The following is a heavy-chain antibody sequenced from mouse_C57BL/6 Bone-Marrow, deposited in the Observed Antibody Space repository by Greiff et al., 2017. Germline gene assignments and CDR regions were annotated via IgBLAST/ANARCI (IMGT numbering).Heavy chain of an antibody. V-gene: IGHV1-55*01. Sequence: VQLQQPGAELVKPGASVKMSCKASGYTFTSYWITWVKQRPGQGLEWIGDIYPGSGSTNYNEKLKSKATLTVDTSSSTADMQLSSLTAEDSAVYYCARPYYSNYWYFDVWGTGTTVTVSS. J-gene: IGHJ1*03. CDR2: IYPGSGST. CDR3: ARPYYSNYWYFDV. D-gene: IGHD2-5*01. CDR1: GYTFTSYW.